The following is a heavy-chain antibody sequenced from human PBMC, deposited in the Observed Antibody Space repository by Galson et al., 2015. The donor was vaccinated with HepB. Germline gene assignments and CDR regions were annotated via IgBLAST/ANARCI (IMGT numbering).Heavy chain of an antibody. J-gene: IGHJ3*02. CDR2: IYYSGST. V-gene: IGHV4-39*01. CDR3: ARVKMATIWGAFDI. D-gene: IGHD5-24*01. Sequence: LSLTCTVSGGSISSSCYYWGWIRQPPGKGLEWIGSIYYSGSTYYNPSLKSRVTISVDTSKNQFSLKLSSVTAADTAVYYCARVKMATIWGAFDIWGQGTMVTVSS. CDR1: GGSISSSCYY.